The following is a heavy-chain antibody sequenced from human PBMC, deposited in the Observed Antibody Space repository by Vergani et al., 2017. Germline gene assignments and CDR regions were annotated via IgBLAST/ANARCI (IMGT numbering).Heavy chain of an antibody. CDR3: ARDFQVPATAPDYYYYGMDV. V-gene: IGHV3-11*06. CDR2: ISSSSSYI. D-gene: IGHD2-2*01. Sequence: QVQLVESGGGLVRPGGSLRLSCAASGFTFSDYYMSWIRQAPGKGLEWVSYISSSSSYIYYADSVKGRFTISRDNAKNSLYLQMNSLRAEDTAVYYCARDFQVPATAPDYYYYGMDVWGQGTTVTVSS. CDR1: GFTFSDYY. J-gene: IGHJ6*02.